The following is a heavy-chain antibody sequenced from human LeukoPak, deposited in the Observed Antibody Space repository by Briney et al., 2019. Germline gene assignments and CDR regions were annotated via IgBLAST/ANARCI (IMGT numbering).Heavy chain of an antibody. D-gene: IGHD2-2*01. CDR1: GFTFSDYY. CDR2: ISSSGSTI. J-gene: IGHJ6*03. CDR3: ARLPGASYYYYMDV. Sequence: GGSLRLSCAASGFTFSDYYMSWIRQAPGKGLEWVSYISSSGSTIYYADSVKGRFTISRDNAKNSLYLQMNSLRAEDTAVYYCARLPGASYYYYMDVWGKGTTVTVSS. V-gene: IGHV3-11*04.